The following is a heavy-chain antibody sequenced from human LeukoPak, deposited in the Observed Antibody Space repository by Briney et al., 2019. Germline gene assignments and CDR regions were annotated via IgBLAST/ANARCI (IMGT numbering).Heavy chain of an antibody. CDR1: SGSFSGYY. V-gene: IGHV4-34*01. CDR3: AASLWFGIYPDY. CDR2: FNHNWGA. J-gene: IGHJ4*02. Sequence: PSETLSLTCAVYSGSFSGYYWTWFRQPPGKGLEWIGEFNHNWGAKYNPSLKGRVTISVDTSKNHLSLSLNSVTTADTAVYYCAASLWFGIYPDYWGQGSLVTVSS. D-gene: IGHD3-10*01.